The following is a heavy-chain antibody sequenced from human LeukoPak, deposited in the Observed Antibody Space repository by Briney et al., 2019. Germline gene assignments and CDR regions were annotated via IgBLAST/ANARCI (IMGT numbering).Heavy chain of an antibody. V-gene: IGHV4-61*02. Sequence: SQTLFLTCTGSGGSISRGTYYWNWNPHPTGKELVGIGRMDISGTTNYNPSLKSRVTISVDTSKNQFSLRLNSVTAADTAVYYCARGRSGSYYFDYWGQGTLVTVSS. CDR3: ARGRSGSYYFDY. J-gene: IGHJ4*02. D-gene: IGHD1-26*01. CDR2: MDISGTT. CDR1: GGSISRGTYY.